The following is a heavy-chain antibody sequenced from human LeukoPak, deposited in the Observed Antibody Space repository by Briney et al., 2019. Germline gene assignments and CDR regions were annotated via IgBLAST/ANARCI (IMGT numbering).Heavy chain of an antibody. V-gene: IGHV4-34*01. CDR1: GGSFSGYY. CDR2: INHSGTT. Sequence: PSETLPLTCAVYGGSFSGYYWSWVRQSPGKGLEWIGEINHSGTTNYNPSLKSRVTISVDTSKNQFSLKLSSVTAADTAVYYCARVNRWLQFFDPWGQGTLVTVSS. J-gene: IGHJ5*02. CDR3: ARVNRWLQFFDP. D-gene: IGHD5-24*01.